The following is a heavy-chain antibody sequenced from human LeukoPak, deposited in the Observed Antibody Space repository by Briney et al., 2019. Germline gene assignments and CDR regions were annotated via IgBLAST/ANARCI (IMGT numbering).Heavy chain of an antibody. CDR3: ARAQLGYCSSTSCYYGGSAFDI. J-gene: IGHJ3*02. Sequence: ASVKVSCKASGYTFTGYYMHWVRQAPGQGLEWMGWINPNSGGTNYAQKLQGRVTMTRDTSISTAYMELSRLRSDDTAVYYCARAQLGYCSSTSCYYGGSAFDIWGQGTMVTVSS. CDR1: GYTFTGYY. V-gene: IGHV1-2*02. CDR2: INPNSGGT. D-gene: IGHD2-2*01.